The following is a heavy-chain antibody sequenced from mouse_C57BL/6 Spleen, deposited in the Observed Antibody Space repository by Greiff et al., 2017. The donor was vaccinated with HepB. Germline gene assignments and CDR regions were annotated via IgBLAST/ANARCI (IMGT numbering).Heavy chain of an antibody. J-gene: IGHJ2*01. Sequence: VQGVESGAELARPGASVKLSCKASGYTFTSYGISWVKQRTGQGLEWIGEIYPRSGNTYYNEKFKGKATLTADKSSSTAYMELRSLTSEDSAVYFCARYYGSSYFFDYWGQGTTLTVSS. CDR3: ARYYGSSYFFDY. V-gene: IGHV1-81*01. CDR1: GYTFTSYG. D-gene: IGHD1-1*01. CDR2: IYPRSGNT.